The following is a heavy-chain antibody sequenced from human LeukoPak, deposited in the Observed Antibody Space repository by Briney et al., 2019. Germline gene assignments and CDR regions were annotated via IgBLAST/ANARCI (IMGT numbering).Heavy chain of an antibody. CDR1: GFTFSSYA. J-gene: IGHJ4*02. D-gene: IGHD2-2*01. Sequence: GGSLRLSCAASGFTFSSYAMSWVRQAPGKGLEWVSAISGSGGSTYYADSVKGRFTISRDNSKNMLYLQMNSLRAEDTAVYYCAKDRARGYCSSTSRYPFAYWGQGTLVTVSS. CDR2: ISGSGGST. CDR3: AKDRARGYCSSTSRYPFAY. V-gene: IGHV3-23*01.